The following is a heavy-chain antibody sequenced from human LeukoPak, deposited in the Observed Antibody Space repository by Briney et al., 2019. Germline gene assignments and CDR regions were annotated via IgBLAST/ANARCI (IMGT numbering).Heavy chain of an antibody. CDR1: GFTFSSYW. D-gene: IGHD1-26*01. CDR3: ARGGSDYSFDY. CDR2: INSDGSST. V-gene: IGHV3-74*01. Sequence: GGSLRLSCAASGFTFSSYWMHWVRHAPGKGLVWVSGINSDGSSTSYADSVKGRFTISRDNAKNTLYLQMNSLRAEDTAVYYCARGGSDYSFDYWGQGTLVTVSS. J-gene: IGHJ4*02.